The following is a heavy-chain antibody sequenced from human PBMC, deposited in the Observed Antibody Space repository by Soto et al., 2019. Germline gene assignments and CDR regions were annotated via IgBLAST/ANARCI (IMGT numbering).Heavy chain of an antibody. J-gene: IGHJ4*02. V-gene: IGHV4-59*08. Sequence: SETLSLTCTVSGGSISSYYWSWIRQPPGKGLEWIGYIYYSGSTNYNPSLKSRVTISVDTSKNQFSLKLSSVTAADTAVYYCARLISDGSGARLFDYWGQGTLVTVSS. CDR1: GGSISSYY. CDR3: ARLISDGSGARLFDY. CDR2: IYYSGST. D-gene: IGHD3-10*01.